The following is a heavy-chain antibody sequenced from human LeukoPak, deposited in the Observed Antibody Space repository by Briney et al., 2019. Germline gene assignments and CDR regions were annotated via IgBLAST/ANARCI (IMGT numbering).Heavy chain of an antibody. D-gene: IGHD2-21*01. CDR1: EFTFSRFA. J-gene: IGHJ6*03. V-gene: IGHV3-23*01. Sequence: GGSLRLSREASEFTFSRFAMSWIRQPPGTGLEWGSTLSGSGGATYYADSVKGRFTTSRDNSKDTLYLQMDNLRADDTAVYYCAKHLGSHSFLFYYMDVWGKGTSVIVSS. CDR2: LSGSGGAT. CDR3: AKHLGSHSFLFYYMDV.